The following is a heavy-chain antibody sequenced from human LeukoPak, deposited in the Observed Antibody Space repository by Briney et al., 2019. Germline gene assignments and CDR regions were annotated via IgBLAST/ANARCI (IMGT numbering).Heavy chain of an antibody. Sequence: TGGSLRLSCAASGFILSDYAIHWVRQAPGKGLEWVAVISFDGSNKYYADSVKGRFTISRDNSKNTLYLQMNSLRPEDTSVYYCARGGRLVRGVPHDSWGQGTLVSVSS. CDR1: GFILSDYA. CDR3: ARGGRLVRGVPHDS. CDR2: ISFDGSNK. D-gene: IGHD3-10*01. V-gene: IGHV3-30-3*01. J-gene: IGHJ4*02.